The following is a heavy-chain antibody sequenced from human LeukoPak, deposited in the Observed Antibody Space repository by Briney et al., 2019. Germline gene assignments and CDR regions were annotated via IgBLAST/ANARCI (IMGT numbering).Heavy chain of an antibody. CDR2: ISGSGGST. Sequence: PGGSLRLSCAASGFTFSSYAMSWVRQAPGKGLEWVSAISGSGGSTYYADSVKGRFTISRDNSKNTLYLQMNSLRAEDTAVYYCARGGYCSSTSCSTDLGYWGQGTLVTVSS. D-gene: IGHD2-2*01. CDR1: GFTFSSYA. J-gene: IGHJ4*02. V-gene: IGHV3-23*01. CDR3: ARGGYCSSTSCSTDLGY.